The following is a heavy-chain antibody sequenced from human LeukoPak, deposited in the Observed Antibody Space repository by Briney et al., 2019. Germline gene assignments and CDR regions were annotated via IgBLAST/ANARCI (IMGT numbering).Heavy chain of an antibody. V-gene: IGHV1-2*02. CDR2: INPNSGGT. J-gene: IGHJ5*02. D-gene: IGHD3-10*01. Sequence: VASVKVSCKASGYTFSGYYIFWVRRAPGQGLEWMGWINPNSGGTNYAQEFQGRVTMTRDTSITTACMELSTLRSDDTVVYYCALIGDHAWFDPWGQGTLVTVSS. CDR3: ALIGDHAWFDP. CDR1: GYTFSGYY.